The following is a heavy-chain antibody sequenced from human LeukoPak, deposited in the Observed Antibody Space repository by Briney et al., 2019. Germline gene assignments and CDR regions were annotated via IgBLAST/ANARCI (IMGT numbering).Heavy chain of an antibody. CDR3: ARGAYYYGSGLPFDP. D-gene: IGHD3-10*01. Sequence: SETLSLTCTVSGGSISSYYWSWIRQPAGKGLEWIGRIYTSGSTNYNPSLKSRVTMSVDTSKNQFSLRLSSVTAADTAVYYCARGAYYYGSGLPFDPWGQGTLVTVSS. CDR2: IYTSGST. CDR1: GGSISSYY. J-gene: IGHJ5*02. V-gene: IGHV4-4*07.